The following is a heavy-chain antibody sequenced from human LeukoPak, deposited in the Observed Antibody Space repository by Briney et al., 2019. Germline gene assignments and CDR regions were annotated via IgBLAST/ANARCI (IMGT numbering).Heavy chain of an antibody. Sequence: EASVKVSCKASGYTFTSYYMHWVRQAPGQGLEWMGIINPNSGGTNYAQKFQGRVTMTRDTSISTAYMELSRLRSDDTAVYYCARVRRGYSYGAIDYWGQGTLVTVSS. V-gene: IGHV1-2*02. D-gene: IGHD5-18*01. J-gene: IGHJ4*02. CDR3: ARVRRGYSYGAIDY. CDR2: INPNSGGT. CDR1: GYTFTSYY.